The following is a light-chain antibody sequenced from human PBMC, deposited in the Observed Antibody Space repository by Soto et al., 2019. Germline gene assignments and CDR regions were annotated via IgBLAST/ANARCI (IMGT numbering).Light chain of an antibody. J-gene: IGKJ2*01. V-gene: IGKV3-20*01. CDR3: LQYGSSPRMYT. Sequence: EIVLTQSPGTLSLSPGERATLSCRASQSVSSSYLAWYQQKPGQAPRLLIYGASRRATGIPERFSGSGSGTDFTLTISRLEPEDFAVYYCLQYGSSPRMYTFGQGTKLEIK. CDR2: GAS. CDR1: QSVSSSY.